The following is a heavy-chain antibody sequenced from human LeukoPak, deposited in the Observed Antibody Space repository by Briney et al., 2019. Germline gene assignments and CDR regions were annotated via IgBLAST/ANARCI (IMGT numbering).Heavy chain of an antibody. CDR1: GFTFSSYS. V-gene: IGHV3-21*04. D-gene: IGHD1-26*01. CDR2: ISSSSSYI. CDR3: ARRDLVGATYSLDY. Sequence: GGSLRLSCAASGFTFSSYSMNWVRQAPGKGLEWVSSISSSSSYIYYADSVKGRFTISRDNAKNSLYLQMNSLRAEDTALYHCARRDLVGATYSLDYWGQGTLVTVSS. J-gene: IGHJ4*02.